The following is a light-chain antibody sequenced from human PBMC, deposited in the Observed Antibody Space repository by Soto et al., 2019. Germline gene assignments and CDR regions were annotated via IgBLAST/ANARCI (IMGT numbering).Light chain of an antibody. J-gene: IGKJ2*01. CDR2: AIS. Sequence: TQSPSSLSASVGDRVTITCRAGQSITNYLNWYQQKPGIAPKLRMYAISTLQRGVPSRCGGRGSGIECTLTISSLQPDDFATYFFFFNDTATTEIYT. V-gene: IGKV1-39*01. CDR1: QSITNY. CDR3: FFNDTATTEIYT.